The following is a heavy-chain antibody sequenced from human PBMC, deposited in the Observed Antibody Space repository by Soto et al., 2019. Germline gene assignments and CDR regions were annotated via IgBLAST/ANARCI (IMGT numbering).Heavy chain of an antibody. V-gene: IGHV3-30*18. D-gene: IGHD3-10*01. CDR3: EKDDLVRGVAFHY. Sequence: QVQLVESGGGVVQPGRSLRLSCAASGFTFSSIGMHWVRQAPGKGLEWVAVISHDGNNVYYADSVKGRFTISRDNSKNTLYLHMNGLRPEDTALYFCEKDDLVRGVAFHYWGQGTLVTVSS. J-gene: IGHJ4*02. CDR1: GFTFSSIG. CDR2: ISHDGNNV.